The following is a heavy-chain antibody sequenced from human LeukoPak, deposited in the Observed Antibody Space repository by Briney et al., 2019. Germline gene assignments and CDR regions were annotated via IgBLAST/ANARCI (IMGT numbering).Heavy chain of an antibody. CDR3: ARDKSAGADTGSSFYY. Sequence: GSLRLSCAASGFTFSSYWMNWARQAPGKGLEWVASINHNGNVNYYVDSVKGRFTISRDNAKNSLYLQMSNLRAEDTAVYYCARDKSAGADTGSSFYYWGQGALVTVSS. CDR2: INHNGNVN. CDR1: GFTFSSYW. V-gene: IGHV3-7*03. J-gene: IGHJ4*02. D-gene: IGHD3-10*01.